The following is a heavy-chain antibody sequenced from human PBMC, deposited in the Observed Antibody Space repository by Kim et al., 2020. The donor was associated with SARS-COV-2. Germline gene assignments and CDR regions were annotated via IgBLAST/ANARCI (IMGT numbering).Heavy chain of an antibody. V-gene: IGHV1-46*01. Sequence: SVKVSCKASGYTFTTYFIYWVRQAPGQGLEWMGIINPSGGSTSYAQKFQGRVTMTRDTSTSTVSLVVNRLRPEDTAVYYCARALTWYDRSAYWGQGTLVTVSS. CDR1: GYTFTTYF. D-gene: IGHD3-22*01. J-gene: IGHJ4*02. CDR2: INPSGGST. CDR3: ARALTWYDRSAY.